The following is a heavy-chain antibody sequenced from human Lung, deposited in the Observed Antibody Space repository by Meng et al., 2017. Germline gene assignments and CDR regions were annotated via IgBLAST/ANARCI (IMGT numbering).Heavy chain of an antibody. CDR3: VRSSGWVRTGFDP. Sequence: QVQLQESGPGLVKPSQTLSLTCTVSGGSISSGGYYWSWIRQHPGKGLEWIGYIHDSGSTYYNPSLKSRVTISADTSKNQFSLKLSSVTAADTAVYYCVRSSGWVRTGFDPWGQGTLVTVSS. J-gene: IGHJ5*02. D-gene: IGHD6-19*01. V-gene: IGHV4-31*03. CDR1: GGSISSGGYY. CDR2: IHDSGST.